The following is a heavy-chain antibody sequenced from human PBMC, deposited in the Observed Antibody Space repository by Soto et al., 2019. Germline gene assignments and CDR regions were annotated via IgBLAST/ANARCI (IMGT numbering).Heavy chain of an antibody. CDR2: ISYDGSNK. V-gene: IGHV3-30-3*01. Sequence: QVQLVESGGGVVQPGRSLRLSCAASGFTFSSYAMHWVHQAPGKGLEWVAVISYDGSNKYYADSVKGRFTISRDNSKNTLYLQMNSLRAEDTAVYYCARSPFSIAVAGTFYFDYWGQGTLVTVSS. CDR3: ARSPFSIAVAGTFYFDY. J-gene: IGHJ4*02. D-gene: IGHD6-19*01. CDR1: GFTFSSYA.